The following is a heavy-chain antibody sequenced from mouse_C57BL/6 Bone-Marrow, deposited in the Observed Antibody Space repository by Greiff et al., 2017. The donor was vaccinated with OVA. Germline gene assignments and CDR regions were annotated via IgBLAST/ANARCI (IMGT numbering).Heavy chain of an antibody. D-gene: IGHD2-10*02. J-gene: IGHJ3*01. Sequence: EVQLQQSGPVLVKPGASVKMSCKASGYTFTDYYMNWVKQSHGKSLEWIGVINPYNGGTSYNQKFKGKATLTVDKSSSTAYMELNSLTSEDSAGYYCARESSMAPFAYWGQGTLVTVSA. CDR2: INPYNGGT. CDR3: ARESSMAPFAY. CDR1: GYTFTDYY. V-gene: IGHV1-19*01.